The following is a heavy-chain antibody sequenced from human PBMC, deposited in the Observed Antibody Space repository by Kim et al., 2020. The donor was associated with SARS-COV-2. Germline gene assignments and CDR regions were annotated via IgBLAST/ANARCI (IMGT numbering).Heavy chain of an antibody. J-gene: IGHJ6*02. D-gene: IGHD3-10*01. CDR2: MYYSGST. Sequence: SETLSLTCTVSGGSITSSSHYWGWIRQPPGKGLEWIGSMYYSGSTYYNPSLKSRVTKSVDTSKNQFSLKLSSVTAADTAVYYCAIQPGLYYGMDVWGQGT. CDR1: GGSITSSSHY. CDR3: AIQPGLYYGMDV. V-gene: IGHV4-39*01.